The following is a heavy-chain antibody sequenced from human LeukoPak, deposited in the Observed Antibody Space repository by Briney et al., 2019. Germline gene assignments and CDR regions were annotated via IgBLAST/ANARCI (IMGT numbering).Heavy chain of an antibody. D-gene: IGHD2-2*01. CDR3: ARYQTALNY. Sequence: GGSLRLSCASSGFTVSNAYMTWVRQAPGKGLEWVSVIYSGGSTYYADSVKGRFTISRDNSKNTLYLQMNNVRVEVTAVYFCARYQTALNYWGQGTLVTASS. J-gene: IGHJ4*02. V-gene: IGHV3-53*01. CDR2: IYSGGST. CDR1: GFTVSNAY.